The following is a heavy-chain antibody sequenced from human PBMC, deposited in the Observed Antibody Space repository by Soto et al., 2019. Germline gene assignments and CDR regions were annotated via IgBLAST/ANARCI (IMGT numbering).Heavy chain of an antibody. D-gene: IGHD1-26*01. J-gene: IGHJ4*02. CDR1: GFTFSSYG. V-gene: IGHV3-33*01. CDR2: VWYDGSNK. Sequence: QVQLVESGGGVVQPGRSLRLSCAASGFTFSSYGMHWVRQAPGKGLEWVAVVWYDGSNKYYADSVKCRFTISRDNSKNTLYLQMNSLRAEDTAVYYCAANLLQWELLARGLGGNDYWGQGTLVTVSS. CDR3: AANLLQWELLARGLGGNDY.